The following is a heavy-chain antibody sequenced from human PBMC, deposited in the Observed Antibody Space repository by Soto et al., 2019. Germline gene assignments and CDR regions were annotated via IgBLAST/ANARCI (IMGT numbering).Heavy chain of an antibody. V-gene: IGHV3-74*01. Sequence: GGSLRLSCAAYEFTRTNYWMHWVRQAPGKGLVWVSRINSDGRNIVYADSVKGRFTISRDNAKNTLYLQMIRLRDEDTAVYYCARDMWSTVDYYFGMDVWGQGTTVTVS. CDR2: INSDGRNI. CDR1: EFTRTNYW. CDR3: ARDMWSTVDYYFGMDV. J-gene: IGHJ6*02. D-gene: IGHD4-17*01.